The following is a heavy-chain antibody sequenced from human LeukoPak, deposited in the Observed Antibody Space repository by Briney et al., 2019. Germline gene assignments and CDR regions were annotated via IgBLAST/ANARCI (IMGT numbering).Heavy chain of an antibody. CDR3: TTRLHYDSSGSEARTSIDY. J-gene: IGHJ4*02. Sequence: GGSLRLSCAASGFTFSYAWMTWVRQAPGKGLEWVGRIKSTTDGGTTDYAAPVKGRFTISRDDSKNTLYLQMNSLKTEDTAAYYCTTRLHYDSSGSEARTSIDYWGQGTLVTVSS. D-gene: IGHD3-22*01. CDR1: GFTFSYAW. V-gene: IGHV3-15*01. CDR2: IKSTTDGGTT.